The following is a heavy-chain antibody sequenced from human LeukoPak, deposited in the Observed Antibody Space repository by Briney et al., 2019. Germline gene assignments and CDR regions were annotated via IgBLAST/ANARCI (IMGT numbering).Heavy chain of an antibody. D-gene: IGHD5-12*01. CDR3: AREGLPNRGYSGYDSAGPHSDY. V-gene: IGHV1-69*06. Sequence: ASVKVSCKASGGTFSSYAISWVRQAPGQGLEWMGGIIPIFGTANYAQKFRGRVTITADKSTRTAYMELSSLRSEDTAVYYCAREGLPNRGYSGYDSAGPHSDYWGQGTLVTVSS. J-gene: IGHJ4*02. CDR1: GGTFSSYA. CDR2: IIPIFGTA.